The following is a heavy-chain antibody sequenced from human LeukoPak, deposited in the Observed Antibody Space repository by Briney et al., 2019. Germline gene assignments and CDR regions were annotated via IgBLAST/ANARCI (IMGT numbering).Heavy chain of an antibody. D-gene: IGHD2-2*02. Sequence: GGSLRLSCAASGFTFSSYSMNWVRQAPGKGLEWVSSISSSSSYIYYADSVKGRFTISRDNAKNSLYLQMNSLRAEDTAVYYCARDLKIVVVPAAIRDNWFDPWGQGTLVTVSS. CDR1: GFTFSSYS. CDR2: ISSSSSYI. CDR3: ARDLKIVVVPAAIRDNWFDP. V-gene: IGHV3-21*01. J-gene: IGHJ5*02.